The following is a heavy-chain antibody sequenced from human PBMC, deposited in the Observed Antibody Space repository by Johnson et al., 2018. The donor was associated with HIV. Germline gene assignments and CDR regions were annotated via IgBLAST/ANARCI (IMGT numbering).Heavy chain of an antibody. Sequence: EVQLVESGGGVVRPGGSLRLSCGASGFTFDDYAMHWVRQAPGKGLEWVSLITWEGARTYYGASVKGRFTISRDNSKNSLYLQMNSLRPEDTAFYYCAKDLPGTSRQEAFDIWGQGTKVTVSS. CDR2: ITWEGART. D-gene: IGHD2-2*01. CDR1: GFTFDDYA. J-gene: IGHJ3*02. CDR3: AKDLPGTSRQEAFDI. V-gene: IGHV3-43D*03.